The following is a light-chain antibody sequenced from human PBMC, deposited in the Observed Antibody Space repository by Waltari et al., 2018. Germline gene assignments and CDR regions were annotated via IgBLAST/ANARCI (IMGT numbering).Light chain of an antibody. CDR2: EVS. CDR1: SSDIVGYNY. Sequence: QSALTQPPSASGSPGQSVTISCTGTSSDIVGYNYVSWYQQHPGNAPKLMIYEVSKRPSGVPDRFSGSKSGNTASLTVSGLQAEDEADYYCSSYAGSNNYVFGTGTKVTVL. CDR3: SSYAGSNNYV. J-gene: IGLJ1*01. V-gene: IGLV2-8*01.